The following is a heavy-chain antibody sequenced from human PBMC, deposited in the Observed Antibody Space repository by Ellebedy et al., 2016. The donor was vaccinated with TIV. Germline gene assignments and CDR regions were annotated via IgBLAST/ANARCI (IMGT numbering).Heavy chain of an antibody. J-gene: IGHJ6*02. V-gene: IGHV1-8*02. Sequence: ASVKVSXXASGGTFSSYAISWVRQATGQGLEWMGWMNPNSGNTGYAQKFQGRVTMTRNTSISTAYMELSSLRSEDTAVYYCARGSSWWGNGMDVWGQGTTVTVSS. CDR3: ARGSSWWGNGMDV. CDR2: MNPNSGNT. CDR1: GGTFSSYA. D-gene: IGHD2-15*01.